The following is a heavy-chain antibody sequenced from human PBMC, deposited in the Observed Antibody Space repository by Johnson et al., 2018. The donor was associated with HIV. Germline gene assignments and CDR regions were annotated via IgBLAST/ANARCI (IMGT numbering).Heavy chain of an antibody. CDR3: ARMSNPSTYQLLYPDAFDI. CDR1: GFTFDDYG. CDR2: IYWYGGST. Sequence: VESGGGVVRPGGSLRLSRAASGFTFDDYGMSWVRQAPGKGLAWVSGIYWYGGSTSYADSVTGRFTISRANAKNSLYLQMNSLRAEDTALFYCARMSNPSTYQLLYPDAFDIWGQGTTVTVSS. J-gene: IGHJ3*02. D-gene: IGHD2-2*01. V-gene: IGHV3-20*04.